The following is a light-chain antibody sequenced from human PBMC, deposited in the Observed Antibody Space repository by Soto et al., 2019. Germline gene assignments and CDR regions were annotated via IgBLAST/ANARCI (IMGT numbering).Light chain of an antibody. J-gene: IGLJ2*01. CDR2: EVS. CDR1: SSDVGGYNY. Sequence: QSALTQPASVSGSPGQSITLSCTGTSSDVGGYNYVSWYQQHPGKAPKLLIYEVSNRPSGVSNRFTASKSGNTASLTIPGLQAEDEADYYCNSYTSSTTLVFGGGTKLTGL. V-gene: IGLV2-14*01. CDR3: NSYTSSTTLV.